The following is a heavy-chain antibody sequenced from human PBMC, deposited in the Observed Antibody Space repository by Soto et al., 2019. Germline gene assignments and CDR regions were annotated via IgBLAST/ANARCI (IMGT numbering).Heavy chain of an antibody. Sequence: GGSLRLSCAASGFTFSSYSMNWVRQAPGKGLEWVSSISSSSSYIYYADSVRGRFTISRDNAKNSLYLQMNSLRAEDTAVYYCASVYYDFWSGYHRDTLYGMDVWGQATTVTVAS. CDR3: ASVYYDFWSGYHRDTLYGMDV. CDR2: ISSSSSYI. J-gene: IGHJ6*02. CDR1: GFTFSSYS. D-gene: IGHD3-3*01. V-gene: IGHV3-21*01.